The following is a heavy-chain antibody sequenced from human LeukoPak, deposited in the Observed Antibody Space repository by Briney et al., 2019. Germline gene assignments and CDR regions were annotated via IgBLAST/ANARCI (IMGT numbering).Heavy chain of an antibody. J-gene: IGHJ4*02. Sequence: PGGSLRLSCAASGFTFSSYAMHWVRQAPGKGLEWVAVISYDGSNKYYADSVKGRFTISRDNSKNTLYLQMNSLRAEDTAVYYCARDPAKGLQYSNLDYWGQGTLVTVSS. D-gene: IGHD4-11*01. CDR3: ARDPAKGLQYSNLDY. V-gene: IGHV3-30-3*01. CDR1: GFTFSSYA. CDR2: ISYDGSNK.